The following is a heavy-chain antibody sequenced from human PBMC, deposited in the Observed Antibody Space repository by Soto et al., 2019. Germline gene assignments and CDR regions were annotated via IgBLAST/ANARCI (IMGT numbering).Heavy chain of an antibody. Sequence: EVQLVESGGGLVQPGGSLRLSCAASGFTVSNNYMSWVRQAPGKGLEWVSVIYSGGSTYYADSVKGRFTISRDKSKNTVYLQMNSLRVEDTAVYHCARGDGSGYSPVDYWGQGTLVTVSS. D-gene: IGHD3-22*01. V-gene: IGHV3-66*01. CDR3: ARGDGSGYSPVDY. CDR2: IYSGGST. CDR1: GFTVSNNY. J-gene: IGHJ4*02.